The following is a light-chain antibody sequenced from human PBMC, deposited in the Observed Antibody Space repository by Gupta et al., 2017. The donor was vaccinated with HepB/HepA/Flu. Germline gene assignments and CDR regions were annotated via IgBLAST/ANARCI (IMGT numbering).Light chain of an antibody. Sequence: QSVLTQPPSASGTPGQRVSISCAGSSSNIATKTVSWYQQFPGTAPRLLIYGSDQRPSGVPDRFSGSKSGTSASLAISGLQSEDEAYYFCAVWFDSLNGSVFGGGTKLTVL. CDR1: SSNIATKT. V-gene: IGLV1-44*01. CDR3: AVWFDSLNGSV. CDR2: GSD. J-gene: IGLJ2*01.